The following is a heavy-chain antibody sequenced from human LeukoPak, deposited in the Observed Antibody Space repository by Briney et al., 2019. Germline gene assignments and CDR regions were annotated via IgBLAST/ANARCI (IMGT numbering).Heavy chain of an antibody. V-gene: IGHV4-30-4*08. CDR2: IYYSGST. D-gene: IGHD6-13*01. CDR1: GGSISSGDYY. J-gene: IGHJ4*02. Sequence: PSETLSLTCTVSGGSISSGDYYWSWIRQPPGKGLEGIGYIYYSGSTYYNPSLKSRVTISVDTSKNQFSLKLSSVTAADTAVYYCARDRGSSSWYYFDYWGQGTLVTVSS. CDR3: ARDRGSSSWYYFDY.